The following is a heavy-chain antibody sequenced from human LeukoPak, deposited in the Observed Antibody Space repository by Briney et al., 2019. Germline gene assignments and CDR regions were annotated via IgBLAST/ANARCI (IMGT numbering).Heavy chain of an antibody. J-gene: IGHJ4*02. D-gene: IGHD3/OR15-3a*01. CDR3: AKGRGTGTYYYDY. CDR2: LSGSGIST. Sequence: GGSLRLSCAASGFTFATYAMGWVRQAPGKGLEWAAALSGSGISTYYADSVKGRFTISRDNSENTLHLQMTGLKAEDTAFYFCAKGRGTGTYYYDYWGRGTLVTVSS. CDR1: GFTFATYA. V-gene: IGHV3-23*01.